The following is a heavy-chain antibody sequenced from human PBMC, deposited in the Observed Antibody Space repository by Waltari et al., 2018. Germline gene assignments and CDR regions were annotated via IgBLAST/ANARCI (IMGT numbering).Heavy chain of an antibody. Sequence: PGSSVKVSCKASGGTFSSYAISWVRQAPGQGLEWMGRIIPIFGTANYAQKFQGRVTITADKSTSTAYMELSSLRSEDTAVYYCARDFSSGQGYNWFDPWGQGTLVTVSS. V-gene: IGHV1-69*06. CDR1: GGTFSSYA. CDR3: ARDFSSGQGYNWFDP. CDR2: IIPIFGTA. D-gene: IGHD5-12*01. J-gene: IGHJ5*02.